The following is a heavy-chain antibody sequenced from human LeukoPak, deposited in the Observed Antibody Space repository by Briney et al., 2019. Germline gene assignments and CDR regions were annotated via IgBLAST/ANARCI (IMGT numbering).Heavy chain of an antibody. CDR3: ARVESSGWFNDP. D-gene: IGHD6-19*01. Sequence: GTSVKVSCKASGFTFTSSAVQWVRQARGQRLEWIGWIVVGSGNTNYAQKFQERVTITRDMSTSTAYMELSSLRSEDTAVYYCARVESSGWFNDPWGQGTLVTVSS. V-gene: IGHV1-58*01. CDR2: IVVGSGNT. CDR1: GFTFTSSA. J-gene: IGHJ5*02.